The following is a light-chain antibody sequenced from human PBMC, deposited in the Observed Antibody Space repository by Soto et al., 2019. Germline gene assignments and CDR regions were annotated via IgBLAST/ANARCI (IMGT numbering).Light chain of an antibody. Sequence: EIVMTQSPATLSVSPGERATLSCRASQSVSSNLAWYQQKPGQAPRLLIYGASTRATGIPARFSGSGSGTEFTLTISSLQSEDFAVYYGQQYNNWRRTFGQGTKVEIK. V-gene: IGKV3-15*01. CDR2: GAS. J-gene: IGKJ1*01. CDR3: QQYNNWRRT. CDR1: QSVSSN.